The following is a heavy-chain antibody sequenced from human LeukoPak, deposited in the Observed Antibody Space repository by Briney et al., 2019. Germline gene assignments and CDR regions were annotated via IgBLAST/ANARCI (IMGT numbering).Heavy chain of an antibody. CDR2: IDPSGGST. CDR3: ARDKSGTTQGDSDY. J-gene: IGHJ4*02. D-gene: IGHD1-1*01. CDR1: RYTFTRYY. V-gene: IGHV1-46*01. Sequence: ASVKVSCKASRYTFTRYYMHWVRQAPGQGLEWMGIIDPSGGSTSYAQKFQGRVTMTRDTSTSTVYMDLSSLRSEDTAVYYCARDKSGTTQGDSDYWGQGTLVTVSS.